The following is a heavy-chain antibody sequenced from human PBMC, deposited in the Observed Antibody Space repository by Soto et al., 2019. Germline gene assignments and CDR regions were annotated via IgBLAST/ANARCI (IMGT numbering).Heavy chain of an antibody. D-gene: IGHD5-12*01. Sequence: ASVKVSCKASGYTFTSYGISWVRQAPGQGLEWMGWISAYNGNTNYAQKLQGRVTMTTDTSTSTAYMELRSLRSDDTAVYYCARDSDSGYDYYYYYCMDVWGQGTTVTVSS. CDR3: ARDSDSGYDYYYYYCMDV. V-gene: IGHV1-18*01. CDR1: GYTFTSYG. CDR2: ISAYNGNT. J-gene: IGHJ6*02.